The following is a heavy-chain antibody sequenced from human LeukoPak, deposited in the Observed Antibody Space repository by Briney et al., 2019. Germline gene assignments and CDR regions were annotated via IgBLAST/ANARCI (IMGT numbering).Heavy chain of an antibody. V-gene: IGHV1-2*02. CDR1: GYTFTGYY. J-gene: IGHJ4*02. D-gene: IGHD2-2*01. Sequence: GASVKVSCKASGYTFTGYYMHWVRQAPGQGLEWVGWVNPDSGGTNYAQKFQGRVTMTRDTSINTAYMELSRLTSDDTAMYYCARIRCSSTSCYYFDYWGQGTLVTVSS. CDR2: VNPDSGGT. CDR3: ARIRCSSTSCYYFDY.